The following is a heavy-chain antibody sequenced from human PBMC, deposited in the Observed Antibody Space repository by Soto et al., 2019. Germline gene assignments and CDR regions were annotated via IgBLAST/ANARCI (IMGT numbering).Heavy chain of an antibody. CDR3: AHRRNTYCDILTGYSKNWFDP. CDR1: GFSLSTSGVG. CDR2: IYWDDEK. V-gene: IGHV2-5*02. D-gene: IGHD3-9*01. Sequence: QTTLKESGPTLVKPTQTLTLTCTFSGFSLSTSGVGVGWIRQSPGKALEWLALIYWDDEKRYSTSLKSRLSITKYTTKDQVVLTMTNMDPVDTATYYCAHRRNTYCDILTGYSKNWFDPWGQGTLVTVSS. J-gene: IGHJ5*02.